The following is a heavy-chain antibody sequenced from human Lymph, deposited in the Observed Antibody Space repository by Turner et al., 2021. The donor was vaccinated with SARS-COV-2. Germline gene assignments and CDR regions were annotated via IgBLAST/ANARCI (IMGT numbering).Heavy chain of an antibody. V-gene: IGHV3-9*01. D-gene: IGHD6-6*01. CDR1: GFTFDDYA. Sequence: GGLVQPGRSLRLSFAASGFTFDDYAMHWVLQGPGKGLECVSGISWHSGSIGYAVSVKCRFTISRDNAKTSLYLQMNSLRAEDTDLYYCAKDRGGEQHVRLFDYWGQGTLVTVSS. CDR3: AKDRGGEQHVRLFDY. CDR2: ISWHSGSI. J-gene: IGHJ4*02.